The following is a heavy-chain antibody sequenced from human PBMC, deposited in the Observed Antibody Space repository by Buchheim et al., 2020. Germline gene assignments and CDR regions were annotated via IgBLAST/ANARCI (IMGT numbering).Heavy chain of an antibody. CDR3: ARGRVATDFDY. V-gene: IGHV3-48*03. CDR2: ISASGATR. J-gene: IGHJ4*02. D-gene: IGHD5-12*01. CDR1: GFTFSSYA. Sequence: VQLVESGGGVVQPGRSLRLSCAASGFTFSSYAMHWVRQAPGKGLEWVSYISASGATRHYADSVKGRFTISRDNAKNSLHLQMNSLTAGDTAVYYCARGRVATDFDYWGQGTL.